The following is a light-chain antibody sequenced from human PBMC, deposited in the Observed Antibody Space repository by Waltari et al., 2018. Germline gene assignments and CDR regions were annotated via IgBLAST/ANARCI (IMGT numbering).Light chain of an antibody. CDR2: NNN. V-gene: IGLV1-44*01. J-gene: IGLJ3*02. Sequence: QSLLTQPPSASGTPGPRVTISCSGSNSNYGASTVAWYQQVPGTAPKLLLYNNNQRPSGVPDRFSGSKSGTSASLAISGLRSEDETDYYCAAWDDNLRAWVFGGGTKLTVL. CDR3: AAWDDNLRAWV. CDR1: NSNYGAST.